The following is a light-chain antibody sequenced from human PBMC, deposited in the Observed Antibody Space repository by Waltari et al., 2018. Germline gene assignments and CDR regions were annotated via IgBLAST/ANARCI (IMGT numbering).Light chain of an antibody. V-gene: IGLV2-8*01. CDR2: EVD. Sequence: QSALTQPPSASGSPGQSVTISCTGTSSDVGFYNFVSWYQQYPGKAPKLIIFEVDKRPSGVPVRFSGSKSGNTASLTVSGLQTEDEADYFCSSYAGSNNLGVFGGGTK. CDR1: SSDVGFYNF. J-gene: IGLJ3*02. CDR3: SSYAGSNNLGV.